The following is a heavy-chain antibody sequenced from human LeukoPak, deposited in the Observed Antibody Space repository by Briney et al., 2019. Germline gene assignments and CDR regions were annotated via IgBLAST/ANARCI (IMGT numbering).Heavy chain of an antibody. CDR3: ARGAVPYYYYYMDV. D-gene: IGHD6-19*01. V-gene: IGHV3-21*01. CDR1: RFPFTSFS. J-gene: IGHJ6*03. CDR2: ISSSTSYI. Sequence: GGSLRLSCAASRFPFTSFSMNWVRQAPGKGLEWVSSISSSTSYIYYADSVKGRFTISRDNAKNSLYLQMNSLRAEDTAVYYCARGAVPYYYYYMDVWGKGTTVTVSS.